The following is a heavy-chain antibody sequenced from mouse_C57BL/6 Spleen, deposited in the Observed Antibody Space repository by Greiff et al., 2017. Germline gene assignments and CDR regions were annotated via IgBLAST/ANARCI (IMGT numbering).Heavy chain of an antibody. Sequence: VQLQQSGAELVKPGASVKLSCKASGYTFTEYAIHWVQQRSGQGLEWMGWFYPGSGRIKYNEKFKDKATLTADKSSSTVYMERSRLTSEDSAVYFCARHEEGGFRGLGFDYWGQGTTLTVSS. J-gene: IGHJ2*01. D-gene: IGHD4-1*01. CDR2: FYPGSGRI. V-gene: IGHV1-62-2*01. CDR3: ARHEEGGFRGLGFDY. CDR1: GYTFTEYA.